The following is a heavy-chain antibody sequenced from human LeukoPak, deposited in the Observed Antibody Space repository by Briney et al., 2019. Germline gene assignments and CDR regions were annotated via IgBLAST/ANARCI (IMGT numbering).Heavy chain of an antibody. J-gene: IGHJ4*02. CDR2: IIPIFGTA. Sequence: ASVKVSCKASGGTFSSYAISWVRQAPGQGLDWMGGIIPIFGTANYAQKFQGRVTITTDESTSTAYMELSSLRSEDTAVYYCARGRYSSGHTWVYWGQGTLVTVSS. CDR3: ARGRYSSGHTWVY. V-gene: IGHV1-69*05. CDR1: GGTFSSYA. D-gene: IGHD6-19*01.